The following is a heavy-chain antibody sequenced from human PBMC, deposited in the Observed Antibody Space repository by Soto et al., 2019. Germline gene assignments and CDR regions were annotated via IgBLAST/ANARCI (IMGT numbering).Heavy chain of an antibody. CDR2: IIPIFGTA. J-gene: IGHJ6*02. Sequence: QVQLVQSGAEVKKPGSSVKVSCKASGGTFSSYAISWVRQAPGQGLEWMGGIIPIFGTANYAQKFQGRVTITADESTSTAYMDLSSLRSEDTAVYYCARGTYYDFWSGYYTDYYYGMDVWGQGTTVTVSS. V-gene: IGHV1-69*01. CDR3: ARGTYYDFWSGYYTDYYYGMDV. D-gene: IGHD3-3*01. CDR1: GGTFSSYA.